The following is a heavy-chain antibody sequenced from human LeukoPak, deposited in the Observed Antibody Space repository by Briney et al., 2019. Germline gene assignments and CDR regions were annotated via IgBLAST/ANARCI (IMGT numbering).Heavy chain of an antibody. V-gene: IGHV4-31*03. CDR1: GGSISSGGYY. CDR2: IYYSGST. D-gene: IGHD4-17*01. Sequence: PSQTLSLTCTVSGGSISSGGYYWSWIRQHPGKGLEWIGYIYYSGSTNYNPSLKSRVTISVDTSKNQFSLKLSSVTAADTAVYYCARHTVTTSFDYWGQGTLVTVSS. J-gene: IGHJ4*02. CDR3: ARHTVTTSFDY.